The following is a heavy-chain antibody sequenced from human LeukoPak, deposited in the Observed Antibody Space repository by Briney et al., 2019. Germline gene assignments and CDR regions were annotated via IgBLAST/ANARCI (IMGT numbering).Heavy chain of an antibody. D-gene: IGHD3-22*01. CDR2: IIPILGIA. CDR3: ARDSYYYDSSGYYYTAPGAGC. CDR1: GGTFSSYA. V-gene: IGHV1-69*04. Sequence: SVKVSCKASGGTFSSYAISWVRQAPGQGLEWMGRIIPILGIANYAQKFQGRVTITADKSTSTAYMELSSLRSEDTAVYYCARDSYYYDSSGYYYTAPGAGCWGQGTLVTVSS. J-gene: IGHJ4*02.